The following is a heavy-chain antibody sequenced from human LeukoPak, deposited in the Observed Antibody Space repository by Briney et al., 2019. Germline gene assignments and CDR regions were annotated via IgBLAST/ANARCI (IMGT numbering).Heavy chain of an antibody. V-gene: IGHV5-51*01. CDR2: IYPGDSDT. CDR1: GYSFTSYW. D-gene: IGHD6-13*01. J-gene: IGHJ4*02. Sequence: PGESLRISCKGSGYSFTSYWIGWVRQMPGKGLEWMGIIYPGDSDTRYSPSLQGQVTISADKSINTAYLQWSSLKASDTAMYYCAREYSSRDPFDYWGQGTLVTVSS. CDR3: AREYSSRDPFDY.